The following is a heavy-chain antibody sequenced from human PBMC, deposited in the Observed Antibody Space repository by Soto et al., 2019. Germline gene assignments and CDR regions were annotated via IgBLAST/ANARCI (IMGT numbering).Heavy chain of an antibody. J-gene: IGHJ4*02. CDR3: ARGIRTTPHTDY. CDR1: GFTFSSYS. CDR2: ISSSSSYI. V-gene: IGHV3-21*01. D-gene: IGHD2-2*01. Sequence: GGSLRLSCAASGFTFSSYSMNWVRQAPGKGLEWVSSISSSSSYIYYADSVKGRFTISRDNAKNSLYLQMNSLRAEDTAVYYCARGIRTTPHTDYWGQGTLVTVSS.